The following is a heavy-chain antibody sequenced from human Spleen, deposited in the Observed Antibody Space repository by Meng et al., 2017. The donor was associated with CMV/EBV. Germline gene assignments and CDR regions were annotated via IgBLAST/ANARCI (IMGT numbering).Heavy chain of an antibody. D-gene: IGHD6-13*01. CDR2: ISGSGGNT. CDR3: AKDRLYSGPRTTFQS. Sequence: GGSLRLSCAASGFSFSAYAMSWVRQAPGKGLEWVSVISGSGGNTNYADSVQGRFTISRDNSKNTLFLQMNSLRAEDTAIYYCAKDRLYSGPRTTFQSWGQGTLVTVSS. J-gene: IGHJ1*01. V-gene: IGHV3-23*01. CDR1: GFSFSAYA.